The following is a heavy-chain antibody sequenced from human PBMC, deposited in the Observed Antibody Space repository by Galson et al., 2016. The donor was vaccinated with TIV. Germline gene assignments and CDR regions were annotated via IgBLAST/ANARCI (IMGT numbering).Heavy chain of an antibody. V-gene: IGHV1-69*05. D-gene: IGHD1-1*01. CDR3: ARDPGYFVY. CDR2: IVPMFGTT. J-gene: IGHJ4*02. CDR1: GVTFSYFA. Sequence: SVKVSCKASGVTFSYFAFSWVRQAPGQGLEWMGGIVPMFGTTNYAQKFQGRVTITRDTSASTAYMELSSLRSEDTAVYYRARDPGYFVYWGQGTLVTVSS.